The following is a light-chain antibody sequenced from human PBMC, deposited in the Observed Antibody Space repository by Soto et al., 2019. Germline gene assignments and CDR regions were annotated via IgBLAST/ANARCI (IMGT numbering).Light chain of an antibody. CDR2: AAS. CDR1: QDIYIY. J-gene: IGKJ4*01. CDR3: QQGKSSPALT. Sequence: IQLTQSPSSLSASVGDRVAITCRASQDIYIYLAWYQQEPGKAPKLLIHAASTLQSGVPSRFSGSGSGTDFTLTISSLQPEDFATYYCQQGKSSPALTFGGGTKVEIK. V-gene: IGKV1-9*01.